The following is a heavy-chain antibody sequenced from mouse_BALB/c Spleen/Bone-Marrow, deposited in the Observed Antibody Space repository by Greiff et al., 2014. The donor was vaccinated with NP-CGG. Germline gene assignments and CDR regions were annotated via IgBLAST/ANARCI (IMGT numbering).Heavy chain of an antibody. CDR3: ASYYYGSAWFAY. D-gene: IGHD1-1*01. V-gene: IGHV14-3*02. CDR1: GFNIKDTY. J-gene: IGHJ3*01. CDR2: IDPANGNT. Sequence: VQLKESGAELVKPGASVKLSCTASGFNIKDTYMHWVKQRTEQGLEWIGRIDPANGNTKYDPKFQGKATITADTSSNTAYLQLSSLTSEDTAVYYCASYYYGSAWFAYWGRGTLVTVSA.